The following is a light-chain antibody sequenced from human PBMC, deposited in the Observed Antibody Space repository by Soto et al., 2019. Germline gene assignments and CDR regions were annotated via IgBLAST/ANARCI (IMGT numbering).Light chain of an antibody. CDR2: KAS. CDR1: QSLVYSDGIAY. CDR3: MQGTHWPLT. J-gene: IGKJ1*01. V-gene: IGKV2-30*01. Sequence: DVVMTQSPLSLPVTLGQPASISCRSSQSLVYSDGIAYLSWFQQRPGQSPRRLIYKASNRDSGVPDRFRGSGSGTDFTLQIDRLEADDFAIYYCMQGTHWPLTFGRGTRVEI.